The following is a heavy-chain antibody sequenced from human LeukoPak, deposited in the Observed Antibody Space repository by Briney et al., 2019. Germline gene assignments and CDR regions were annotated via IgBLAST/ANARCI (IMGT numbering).Heavy chain of an antibody. Sequence: GGSLRLSCAASGFTFSTFAMIWVRQPPGKGLEWVSSIFPSGGEIHYADSVRGRFTISRDNSKNTLYLQMNSLRAEDTAVYYCAKDLKRAGEKATMTLDYWGQGTLVTVSS. J-gene: IGHJ4*02. CDR2: IFPSGGEI. V-gene: IGHV3-23*01. CDR1: GFTFSTFA. CDR3: AKDLKRAGEKATMTLDY. D-gene: IGHD5-24*01.